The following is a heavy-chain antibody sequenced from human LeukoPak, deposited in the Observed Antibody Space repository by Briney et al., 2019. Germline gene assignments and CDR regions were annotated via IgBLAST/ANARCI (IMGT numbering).Heavy chain of an antibody. CDR2: VFYSGST. Sequence: SETLSLTCTVSGGSISSSGFYWGWLRQPPGKGLEWIGSVFYSGSTYYNPSLKSRVTISVDTSKNQFSLKLSSVTAADTAVYYCARDKDYADYWGQGTLVTVSS. CDR1: GGSISSSGFY. CDR3: ARDKDYADY. D-gene: IGHD4-17*01. V-gene: IGHV4-39*07. J-gene: IGHJ4*02.